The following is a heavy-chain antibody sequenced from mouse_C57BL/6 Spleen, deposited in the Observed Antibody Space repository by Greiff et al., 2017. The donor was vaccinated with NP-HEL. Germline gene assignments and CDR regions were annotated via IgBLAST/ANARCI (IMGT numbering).Heavy chain of an antibody. D-gene: IGHD2-2*01. CDR3: ARGMVTTGYYYAMDY. CDR2: IYPGSGST. Sequence: QVQLQQPGAELVKPGASVKMSCKASGYTFTSYWITWVKQRPGQGLEWIGDIYPGSGSTNYNEKFKSKATLTVDTSSSTAYVQLSSLTSEDSAVYYCARGMVTTGYYYAMDYWGQGTSVTVSS. CDR1: GYTFTSYW. V-gene: IGHV1-55*01. J-gene: IGHJ4*01.